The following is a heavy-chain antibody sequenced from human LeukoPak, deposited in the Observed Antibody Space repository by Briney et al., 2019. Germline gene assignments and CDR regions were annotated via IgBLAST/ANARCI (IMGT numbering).Heavy chain of an antibody. J-gene: IGHJ4*02. CDR2: MNPNSGNT. CDR1: GYTFTSYD. D-gene: IGHD2-2*02. CDR3: ARGYCSSTSCYRSYFDY. Sequence: ASVKVSCKASGYTFTSYDINWVRQATGQGLEWMGWMNPNSGNTGSAQRFQGRVTMTRDTSISTAYMELSSLRSEDTAVYYCARGYCSSTSCYRSYFDYWGQGTLVTVSS. V-gene: IGHV1-8*01.